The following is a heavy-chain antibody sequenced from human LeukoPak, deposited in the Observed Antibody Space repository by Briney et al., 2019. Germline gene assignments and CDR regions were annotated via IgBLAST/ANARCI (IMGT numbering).Heavy chain of an antibody. V-gene: IGHV3-21*01. CDR2: ISSSSSYI. CDR3: ARALASIAARREGDYYYYMDV. D-gene: IGHD6-6*01. J-gene: IGHJ6*03. Sequence: GESLKISCAASGFTFSSYSMNWVRQAPGKGLEWVSSISSSSSYIYYADSVKGRFTISRDNAKNSLYLQMNSLRAEDTAVYYCARALASIAARREGDYYYYMDVWGKGTTVTVSS. CDR1: GFTFSSYS.